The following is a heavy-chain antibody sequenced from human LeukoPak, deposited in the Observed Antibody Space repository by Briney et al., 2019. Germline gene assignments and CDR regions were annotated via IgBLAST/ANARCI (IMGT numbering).Heavy chain of an antibody. V-gene: IGHV3-48*04. J-gene: IGHJ4*02. CDR3: ARVAPGHDIGRGYFDY. CDR2: ITSSSGTI. Sequence: GGSLRLSCAASGFTFSIYSMNWVRQAPGKGLEWISYITSSSGTIFYTDSVKGRFTISRDNAKNSLYLQMNSLRAEDTAVYYCARVAPGHDIGRGYFDYWGQGTLVTVSS. D-gene: IGHD2-21*01. CDR1: GFTFSIYS.